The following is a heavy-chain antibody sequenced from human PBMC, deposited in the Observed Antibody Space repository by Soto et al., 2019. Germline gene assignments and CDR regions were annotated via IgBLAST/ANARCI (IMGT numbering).Heavy chain of an antibody. J-gene: IGHJ4*02. Sequence: SETLSLTCAVSSGSISSSNWWSWVRQPPGKGLEWIGEIYHSGSTNYNPSLKSRVTISVDKSKNQFSLKLSSVTAADPAGYYWAGCSLGGGSCYGYLDYWGQGTLFTVSS. V-gene: IGHV4-4*02. CDR2: IYHSGST. CDR3: AGCSLGGGSCYGYLDY. D-gene: IGHD2-15*01. CDR1: SGSISSSNW.